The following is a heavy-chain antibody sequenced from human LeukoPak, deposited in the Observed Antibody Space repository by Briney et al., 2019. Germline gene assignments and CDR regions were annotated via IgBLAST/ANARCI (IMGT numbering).Heavy chain of an antibody. Sequence: SETLSLTCSVSGGSISSYYWSWIRQPAGKGLEWIGRIYASGSTNYNPSLKGRVTMSVGTSKNQFSLKLSSVTAADTAVYYCAREVVSGGNCFFDYWGQGTLVTVSS. V-gene: IGHV4-4*07. CDR2: IYASGST. CDR1: GGSISSYY. D-gene: IGHD2-15*01. J-gene: IGHJ4*02. CDR3: AREVVSGGNCFFDY.